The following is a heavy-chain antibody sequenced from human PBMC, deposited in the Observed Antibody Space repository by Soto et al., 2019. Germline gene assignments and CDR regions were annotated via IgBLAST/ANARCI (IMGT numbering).Heavy chain of an antibody. V-gene: IGHV3-74*01. D-gene: IGHD6-19*01. CDR3: AREVIAVAGTSCAWFDP. Sequence: GGSLRLSCAASGFTFSSYWMHWVRQAPGKGLVWVSRINSDGSSTSYADSVKGRFTISRDNAKNTLYLQMNSLRAEDTAVYYCAREVIAVAGTSCAWFDPWGQGTLVTVSS. CDR1: GFTFSSYW. CDR2: INSDGSST. J-gene: IGHJ5*02.